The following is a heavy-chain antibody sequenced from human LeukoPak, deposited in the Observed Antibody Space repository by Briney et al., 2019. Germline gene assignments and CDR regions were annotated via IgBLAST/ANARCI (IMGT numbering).Heavy chain of an antibody. J-gene: IGHJ6*02. CDR2: IKQDGSEK. D-gene: IGHD3-22*01. CDR3: ARGLFVVVITTDYYGLDV. Sequence: PGGSLRLSCAASGFTFSSYSMTWVRQAPGKGLEWVANIKQDGSEKYYVDSVRGRLTISRDNAKNALYLQMNSLRAEDTAVYYCARGLFVVVITTDYYGLDVWGQGTTVTVSS. V-gene: IGHV3-7*01. CDR1: GFTFSSYS.